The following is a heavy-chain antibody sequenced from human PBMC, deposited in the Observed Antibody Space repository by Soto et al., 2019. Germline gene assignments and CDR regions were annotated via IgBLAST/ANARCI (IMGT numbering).Heavy chain of an antibody. CDR3: ARDPAVAGKSPVDY. D-gene: IGHD6-13*01. Sequence: PGGSLRLSCAASGFTFSSYVMHWVRQAPGKGLEWVAVIWYDGSNKYYADSVKGRFTISRDNSKNTLYLQMNSLRAEDTAVYYCARDPAVAGKSPVDYWGQGTLVTVSS. J-gene: IGHJ4*02. CDR1: GFTFSSYV. V-gene: IGHV3-33*01. CDR2: IWYDGSNK.